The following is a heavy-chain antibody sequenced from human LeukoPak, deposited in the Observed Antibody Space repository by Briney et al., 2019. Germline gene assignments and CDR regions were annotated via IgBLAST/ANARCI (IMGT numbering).Heavy chain of an antibody. Sequence: SETLSLTCTVSGGSISSSSYYWGWIRQPPGKGLEWIGSIYYSGSTYYNPSLKSRVTISVDTSKNQFSLKLSSVTAADTAVYYCARMDYYGSGSPYAFDIWGQGTMVTVSS. CDR2: IYYSGST. V-gene: IGHV4-39*07. J-gene: IGHJ3*02. CDR1: GGSISSSSYY. CDR3: ARMDYYGSGSPYAFDI. D-gene: IGHD3-10*01.